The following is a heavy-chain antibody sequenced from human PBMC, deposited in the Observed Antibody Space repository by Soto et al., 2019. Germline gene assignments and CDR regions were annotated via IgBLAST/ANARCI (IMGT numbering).Heavy chain of an antibody. CDR2: IYYSGTT. CDR1: GGYIRSYY. Sequence: SETMSLTCTVSGGYIRSYYWTWIRQNTGKGLEWIGSIYYSGTTYYNPSLNSRVTVSVDTSKNQFSLKVTSVTAADTAVYYCARLHGYCISSSCHGHYAMDVWGQGTTVTVSS. V-gene: IGHV4-39*01. CDR3: ARLHGYCISSSCHGHYAMDV. D-gene: IGHD2-2*01. J-gene: IGHJ6*02.